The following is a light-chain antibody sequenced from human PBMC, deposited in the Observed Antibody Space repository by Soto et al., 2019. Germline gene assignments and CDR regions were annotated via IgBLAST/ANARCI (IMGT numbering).Light chain of an antibody. Sequence: DIQMTQSPSTLSASVGDRVTITCRASQSISNWLAWYQQKPGKAPKLLIYKTSNLDSGVPSRFSGSGSGTEFSLTISSLQPDDFATYYCQQYNSYSGTFGQGTKVEIK. J-gene: IGKJ1*01. V-gene: IGKV1-5*03. CDR1: QSISNW. CDR2: KTS. CDR3: QQYNSYSGT.